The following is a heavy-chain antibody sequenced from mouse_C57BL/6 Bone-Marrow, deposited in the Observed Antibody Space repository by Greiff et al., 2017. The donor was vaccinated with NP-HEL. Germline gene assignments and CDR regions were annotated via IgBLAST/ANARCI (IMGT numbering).Heavy chain of an antibody. V-gene: IGHV1-54*01. CDR1: GYAFTNYL. D-gene: IGHD1-1*01. Sequence: VQLQQSGAELVRPGTSVKVSCKASGYAFTNYLIEWVKQRPGQGLEWIGVINPGSGGTNYNEKFKGKATLTADKSSSTAYMQLSSLTSEDSAVYFCARYTTVVAEGWYFDVWGTGTTVTVSS. CDR3: ARYTTVVAEGWYFDV. J-gene: IGHJ1*03. CDR2: INPGSGGT.